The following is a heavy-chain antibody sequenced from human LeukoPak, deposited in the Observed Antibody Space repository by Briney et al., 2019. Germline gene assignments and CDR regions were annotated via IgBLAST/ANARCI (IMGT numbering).Heavy chain of an antibody. CDR1: GGTFSSYA. CDR3: ARGVSVYPNYYYYMDV. D-gene: IGHD1-14*01. V-gene: IGHV1-69*06. Sequence: ASVKVSCKASGGTFSSYAISWVGQAPGQGLEWMGGIIPIFGTANYAQKFQGRVTITADKSTSTAYMELSSLRSEDTAVYYCARGVSVYPNYYYYMDVWGKGTTVTVSS. CDR2: IIPIFGTA. J-gene: IGHJ6*03.